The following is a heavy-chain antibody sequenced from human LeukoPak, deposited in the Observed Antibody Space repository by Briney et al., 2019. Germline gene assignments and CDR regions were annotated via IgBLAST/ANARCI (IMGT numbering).Heavy chain of an antibody. V-gene: IGHV3-7*01. Sequence: GGSLRLSCAASGFTFSTYWMGWVRQAPGKGLEWVANIKQDGSAKYYVDSVKGRFTISRDNAENSLYLQMNSLRAEDSAVYYCASVDCSSSSCYSLGFDYWGQGIQVTVSS. CDR1: GFTFSTYW. J-gene: IGHJ4*02. CDR3: ASVDCSSSSCYSLGFDY. CDR2: IKQDGSAK. D-gene: IGHD2-2*01.